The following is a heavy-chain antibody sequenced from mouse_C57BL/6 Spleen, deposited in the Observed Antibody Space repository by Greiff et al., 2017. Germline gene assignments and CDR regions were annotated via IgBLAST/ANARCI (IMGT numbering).Heavy chain of an antibody. V-gene: IGHV1-47*01. CDR1: GYTFTTYP. J-gene: IGHJ2*01. CDR2: FHPYNDDT. Sequence: QVQLKESGAELVKPGASVKMSCKASGYTFTTYPIEWMKQNHGKSLEWIGNFHPYNDDTKYNEKFKGKATLTVEKSSSTVYLELSRLTSDDSAVYYCARRDDYDGRYYFDYWGQGTTLTVSS. D-gene: IGHD2-4*01. CDR3: ARRDDYDGRYYFDY.